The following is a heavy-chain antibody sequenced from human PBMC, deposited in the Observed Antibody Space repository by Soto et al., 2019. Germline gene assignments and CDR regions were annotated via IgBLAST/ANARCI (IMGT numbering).Heavy chain of an antibody. CDR1: GFTFSSYA. V-gene: IGHV3-23*01. CDR3: AKDEGFGELVQFDY. Sequence: EVQLLESGGGLVQPGGSLRLSCAASGFTFSSYAMSWVRQAPGKGLEWVSAINGSGGSTYYADSVKGRFTISRDNSNNALYLKMNSLRAEDRAVYYCAKDEGFGELVQFDYWGQGTLGNVSS. J-gene: IGHJ4*02. CDR2: INGSGGST. D-gene: IGHD1-26*01.